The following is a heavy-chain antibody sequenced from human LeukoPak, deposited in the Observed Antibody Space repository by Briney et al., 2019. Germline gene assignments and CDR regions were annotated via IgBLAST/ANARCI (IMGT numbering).Heavy chain of an antibody. V-gene: IGHV4-59*01. CDR3: ARGYDSSGYYLDC. CDR1: GGSISSYY. Sequence: SETLSLTCTVSGGSISSYYWSWIRQPPGKGLEWIGYIYYSGSTNYNPSLKSRVTISVDTSKNQFSLKLSSVTAADTAVYYCARGYDSSGYYLDCWGQGTLVTVSS. J-gene: IGHJ4*02. CDR2: IYYSGST. D-gene: IGHD3-22*01.